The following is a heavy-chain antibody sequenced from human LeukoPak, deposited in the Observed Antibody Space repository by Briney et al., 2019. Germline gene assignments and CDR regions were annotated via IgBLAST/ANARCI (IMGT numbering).Heavy chain of an antibody. J-gene: IGHJ1*01. CDR3: ASFPRAEYFQH. V-gene: IGHV3-48*01. CDR2: ISSSSSTI. CDR1: GFTFSSYS. Sequence: GGSLRLSCAASGFTFSSYSMNWVRQAPGKGLEWVSYISSSSSTIYYADSVKGRFTISRDNAKNSLYLQMNSLRAEDTAVYYCASFPRAEYFQHWGQGTLVTVSS.